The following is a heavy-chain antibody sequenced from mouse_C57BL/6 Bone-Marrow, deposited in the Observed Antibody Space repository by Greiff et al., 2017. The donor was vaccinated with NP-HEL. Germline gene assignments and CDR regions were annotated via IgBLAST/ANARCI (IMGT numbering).Heavy chain of an antibody. CDR3: AKKGDSSGYVDYFDY. CDR2: IYPGDGDT. Sequence: QVQLQQSGPELVKPGASVKISCKASGYAFSSSWMNWVKQRPGKGLEWIGRIYPGDGDTNYNGKFKGKATLTADKSSSTAYMQLNSLTSEDSAVYFCAKKGDSSGYVDYFDYWGQGTTLTVSS. J-gene: IGHJ2*01. CDR1: GYAFSSSW. V-gene: IGHV1-82*01. D-gene: IGHD3-2*02.